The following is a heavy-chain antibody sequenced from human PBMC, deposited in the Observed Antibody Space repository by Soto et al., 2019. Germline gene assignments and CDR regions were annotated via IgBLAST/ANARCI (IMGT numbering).Heavy chain of an antibody. J-gene: IGHJ4*01. D-gene: IGHD2-8*01. Sequence: SETLSLTCAVSGVSISSGNWWTWVRQTPQRGLEYIGEIFHDGTANYYPSFERRVAISVDTSKNQFSLKLTSVTAADTAIYFCARLVYDTRLNYIYFDFCGDGPLVTVS. V-gene: IGHV4-4*02. CDR1: GVSISSGNW. CDR2: IFHDGTA. CDR3: ARLVYDTRLNYIYFDF.